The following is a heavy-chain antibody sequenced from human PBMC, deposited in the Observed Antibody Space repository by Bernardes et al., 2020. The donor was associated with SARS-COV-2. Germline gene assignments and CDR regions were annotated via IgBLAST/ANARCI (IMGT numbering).Heavy chain of an antibody. CDR1: GGSISSGGYY. V-gene: IGHV4-31*03. J-gene: IGHJ4*02. CDR2: IYYSGST. Sequence: TLSLTRTVSGGSISSGGYYWSWIRQHPGKGLEWIGYIYYSGSTYYNPSLKSRVTISVDTSKNQFSLKLSSVTAADTAVYYCARDTPGVGGWYSGAFDYWGQGTLVTVSS. CDR3: ARDTPGVGGWYSGAFDY. D-gene: IGHD6-19*01.